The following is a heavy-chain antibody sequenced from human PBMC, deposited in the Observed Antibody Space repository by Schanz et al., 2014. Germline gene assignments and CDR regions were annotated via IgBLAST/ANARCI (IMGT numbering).Heavy chain of an antibody. CDR2: ISSSGSYI. D-gene: IGHD3-9*01. J-gene: IGHJ4*02. Sequence: EVQLVESGGGLVKPGGSLRLSCEASEFTFSSYKMNWVRQAPGKGLEWVSSISSSGSYIHYADSVKGRFTISRDNAKNTLYLQMNSLRAEDTAVYYCARDSRSNDGFLAAYYSIDYWGQGTLXTVSS. V-gene: IGHV3-21*01. CDR1: EFTFSSYK. CDR3: ARDSRSNDGFLAAYYSIDY.